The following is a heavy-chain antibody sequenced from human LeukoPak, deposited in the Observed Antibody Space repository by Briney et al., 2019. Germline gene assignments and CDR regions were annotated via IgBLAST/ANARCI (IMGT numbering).Heavy chain of an antibody. V-gene: IGHV3-23*01. CDR3: ARGAAILITNPFDF. J-gene: IGHJ4*02. CDR1: GFTFSNYA. Sequence: GGSLRLSCAVSGFTFSNYAMTWVRQAPGKGLEWVSSVSDATGDIWYADSVKGRFTISTDQSKNTLYLQMNNLRADDTAVYFCARGAAILITNPFDFWGQGTLVAVSS. D-gene: IGHD3-22*01. CDR2: VSDATGDI.